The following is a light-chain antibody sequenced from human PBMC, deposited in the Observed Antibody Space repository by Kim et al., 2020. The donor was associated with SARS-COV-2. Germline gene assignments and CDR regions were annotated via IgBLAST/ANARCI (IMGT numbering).Light chain of an antibody. Sequence: SISGIGTGGDVGCYIYVSWYQQXPXKAPTLMIYDVSKRPSGVSNHFSGSKSGNTASLTISGLQAEDXADYYCSSYTSSSTLWVFGGGTQLTVL. CDR1: GGDVGCYIY. V-gene: IGLV2-14*04. CDR3: SSYTSSSTLWV. CDR2: DVS. J-gene: IGLJ3*02.